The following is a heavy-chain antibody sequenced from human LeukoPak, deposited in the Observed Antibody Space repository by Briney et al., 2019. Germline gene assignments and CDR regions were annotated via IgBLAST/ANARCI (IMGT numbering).Heavy chain of an antibody. CDR3: ARTIAAAGTYYFDY. D-gene: IGHD6-13*01. CDR2: INHSGST. CDR1: GGSFSGYY. J-gene: IGHJ4*02. Sequence: PSETLSLTCAVYGGSFSGYYWSWIRQPQGKGLEWIGEINHSGSTNYNPSLKSRVTISVDTSKNQFSLKLSSVTAADTAVYYCARTIAAAGTYYFDYLGQGTLVTVSS. V-gene: IGHV4-34*01.